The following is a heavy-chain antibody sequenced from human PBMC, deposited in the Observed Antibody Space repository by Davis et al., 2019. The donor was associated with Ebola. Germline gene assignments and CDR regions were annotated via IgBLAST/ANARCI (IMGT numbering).Heavy chain of an antibody. CDR1: GGSFSGYY. CDR2: INHSGST. V-gene: IGHV4-34*01. D-gene: IGHD3-22*01. J-gene: IGHJ4*02. Sequence: SETLSLTCAVYGGSFSGYYWSWIRQPPGKGLEWIGEINHSGSTNYNPSLKSRVTISVDTSKNQFSLKLSSVTAADTAVYYCARGHYYYDSSGYYGKWGQGTLVTVSS. CDR3: ARGHYYYDSSGYYGK.